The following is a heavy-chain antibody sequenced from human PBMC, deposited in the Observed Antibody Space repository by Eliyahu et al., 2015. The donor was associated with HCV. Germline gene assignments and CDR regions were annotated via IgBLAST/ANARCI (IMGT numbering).Heavy chain of an antibody. J-gene: IGHJ3*02. Sequence: QVQLVQSGAEVKKPGSSVKVSCKASGGTFSYYPINWVRQAPGQGLEWMGGIIPIFAAANYAQKFQGRVTIIAHESTSTAYMELSNLKSEDTAVYYCASSLQYSGSGPLGAFDIWGHGTMVTVSS. CDR3: ASSLQYSGSGPLGAFDI. D-gene: IGHD3-10*01. V-gene: IGHV1-69*01. CDR1: GGTFSYYP. CDR2: IIPIFAAA.